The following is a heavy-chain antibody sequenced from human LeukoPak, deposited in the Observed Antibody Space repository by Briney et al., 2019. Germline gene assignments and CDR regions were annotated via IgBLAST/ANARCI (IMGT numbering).Heavy chain of an antibody. J-gene: IGHJ4*02. CDR3: AKGSIPREYYYDSSGYYYFDY. Sequence: GRSLRLSCAASGFTFSSYAMSWVRQAPGKGLEWVSAISGSGGSTYYADSVKGRFTISRDNSKNTLYLQMNSLRAEDTAVYYCAKGSIPREYYYDSSGYYYFDYWGQGTLVTVSS. V-gene: IGHV3-23*01. D-gene: IGHD3-22*01. CDR1: GFTFSSYA. CDR2: ISGSGGST.